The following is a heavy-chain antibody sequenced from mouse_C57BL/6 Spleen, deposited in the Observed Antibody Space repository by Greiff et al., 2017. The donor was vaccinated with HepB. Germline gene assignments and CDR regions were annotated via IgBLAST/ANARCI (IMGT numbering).Heavy chain of an antibody. V-gene: IGHV3-6*01. CDR2: ISYDGSN. J-gene: IGHJ2*01. Sequence: EVKLMESGPGLVKPSQSLSLTCSVTGYSITSGYYWNWIRQFPGNKLEWMGYISYDGSNNYNPSLKNRISITRDTSKNQFFLKLNSVTTEDTATYYGARGLITTVPLDYWGQGTTLTVAS. CDR3: ARGLITTVPLDY. D-gene: IGHD1-1*01. CDR1: GYSITSGYY.